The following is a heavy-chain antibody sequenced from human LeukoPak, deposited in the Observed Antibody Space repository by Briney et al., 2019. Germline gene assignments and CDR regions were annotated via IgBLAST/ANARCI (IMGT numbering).Heavy chain of an antibody. CDR2: IYYSGST. D-gene: IGHD1-26*01. CDR1: GGSISSYY. Sequence: SETLTLTCTVSGGSISSYYWSWIRQPPGKGLEWIGYIYYSGSTNYNPSLESRVPISVDTSKNQFSLKLSSVTAADTAVYYCARDGGSSRTTFDYWGQGTLVTVSS. V-gene: IGHV4-59*01. CDR3: ARDGGSSRTTFDY. J-gene: IGHJ4*02.